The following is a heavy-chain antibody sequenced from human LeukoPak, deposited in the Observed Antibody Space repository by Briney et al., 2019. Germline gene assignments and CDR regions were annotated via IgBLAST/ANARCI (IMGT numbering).Heavy chain of an antibody. Sequence: GGSLRLSCAASGFTFSSYGMHWVRQAPGKGLEWVSYISASTSTIHYADSVKGRFTISRDNAKNSLFLQMNSLRAEDTAVYYCARGFHRYSYDSGAYSIYWGQGTLVTVSS. CDR3: ARGFHRYSYDSGAYSIY. D-gene: IGHD3-22*01. CDR2: ISASTSTI. V-gene: IGHV3-48*01. CDR1: GFTFSSYG. J-gene: IGHJ4*02.